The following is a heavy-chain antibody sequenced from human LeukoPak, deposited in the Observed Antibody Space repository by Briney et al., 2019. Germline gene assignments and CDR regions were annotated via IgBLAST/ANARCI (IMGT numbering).Heavy chain of an antibody. CDR1: GGTFSSYA. CDR3: AREVAAAGSLMFDY. J-gene: IGHJ4*02. Sequence: SVKVSCKASGGTFSSYAISWVRLAPGQGLEWMGGIIPIFGTANYAQKFQGRVTITADESTSTAYMELSSLRSEDTAVYYCAREVAAAGSLMFDYWGQGTLVTVSS. CDR2: IIPIFGTA. V-gene: IGHV1-69*01. D-gene: IGHD6-13*01.